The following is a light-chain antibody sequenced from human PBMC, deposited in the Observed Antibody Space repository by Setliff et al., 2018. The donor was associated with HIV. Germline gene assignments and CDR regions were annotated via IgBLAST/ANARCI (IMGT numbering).Light chain of an antibody. CDR1: KSDVGGYNY. J-gene: IGLJ1*01. CDR3: CSYASSGSLV. Sequence: QSVLTQPASVSAAPGLAITISCTGTKSDVGGYNYVSWYLQESGKAPKLIMYDFTSRPSGISNRFSGSQSGNTASLTISGLRTEDEAEYYCCSYASSGSLVFGAGTKATVL. V-gene: IGLV2-14*03. CDR2: DFT.